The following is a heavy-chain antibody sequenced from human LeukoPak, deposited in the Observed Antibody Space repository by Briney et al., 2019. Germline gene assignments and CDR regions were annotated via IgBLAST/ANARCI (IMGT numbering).Heavy chain of an antibody. J-gene: IGHJ4*02. CDR3: ARHTLVAASSFDY. D-gene: IGHD2-15*01. CDR1: GGSISSYY. CDR2: IYYSGST. V-gene: IGHV4-59*08. Sequence: SETLSLTCTVSGGSISSYYRSWIRQPPGKGLEWIGYIYYSGSTNYNPSLKSRVTISVDTSKNQFSLNLSSVTAADTAVYYCARHTLVAASSFDYWGRGTLVTVSS.